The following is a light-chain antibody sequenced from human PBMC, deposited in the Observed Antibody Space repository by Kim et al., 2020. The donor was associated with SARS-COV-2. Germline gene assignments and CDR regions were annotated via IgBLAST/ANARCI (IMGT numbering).Light chain of an antibody. Sequence: SASVGDRVTITCQASQDIRNYLNWYQHKAGKAPNLLIYDASSLETGVPSRFSGSGSGTDFTFTISSLQPEDIATYYCQQYDNFWTFGQGTKVDIK. CDR1: QDIRNY. CDR3: QQYDNFWT. V-gene: IGKV1-33*01. CDR2: DAS. J-gene: IGKJ1*01.